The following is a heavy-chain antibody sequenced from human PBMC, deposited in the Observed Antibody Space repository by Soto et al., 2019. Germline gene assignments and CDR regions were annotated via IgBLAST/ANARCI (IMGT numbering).Heavy chain of an antibody. J-gene: IGHJ4*02. D-gene: IGHD3-22*01. CDR1: GGSISSGGYY. Sequence: TSETLSLTCTVSGGSISSGGYYWSWIRQHPGKGLEWIGYIYYSGSTYYNPSLKSRVTISVDTSKNQFSLKLSSVTAADTAVYYCARDGYYYDSSGYYGYWGQGTLVTVSS. V-gene: IGHV4-31*03. CDR2: IYYSGST. CDR3: ARDGYYYDSSGYYGY.